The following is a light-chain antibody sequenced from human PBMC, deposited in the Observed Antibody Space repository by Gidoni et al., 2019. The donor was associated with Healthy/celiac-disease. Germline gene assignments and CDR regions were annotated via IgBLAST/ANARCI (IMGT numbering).Light chain of an antibody. CDR3: SSYAGSNNHVV. CDR2: EVS. Sequence: QSALTQPPSASGSPGQSVTISCTGTSSDVGGYNYVSWYQQHPVKAPKLMIYEVSKRPSGVPDRFSGSKSGNTASLTVSVLQAEDEADYYCSSYAGSNNHVVFGGGTKLTVL. CDR1: SSDVGGYNY. V-gene: IGLV2-8*01. J-gene: IGLJ2*01.